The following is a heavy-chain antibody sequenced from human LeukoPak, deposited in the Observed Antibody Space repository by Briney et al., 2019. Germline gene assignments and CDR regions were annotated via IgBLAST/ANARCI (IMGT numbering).Heavy chain of an antibody. CDR3: AKENIRY. CDR1: GFTFSNYG. Sequence: GGSLRLSCAASGFTFSNYGIHWVRQAPGKGLKWVAVISYDGSNKYYADSVKGRFTISRDDSKNMLYLQMNSLRAEDTAVYYCAKENIRYWGQGTLVTVSS. J-gene: IGHJ4*02. V-gene: IGHV3-30*18. D-gene: IGHD1/OR15-1a*01. CDR2: ISYDGSNK.